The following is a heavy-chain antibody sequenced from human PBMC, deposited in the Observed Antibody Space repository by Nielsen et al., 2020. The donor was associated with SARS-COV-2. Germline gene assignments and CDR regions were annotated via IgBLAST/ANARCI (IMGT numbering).Heavy chain of an antibody. Sequence: ASVKVSCKASGYTFTSYGISWVRQAPGQGLEWMGWINPNSGGTNYAQKFQGRVTMTRDTSISTAYMELSRLRSDDTAVYYCARAFGSSTSDWFDPWGQGTLVTVSS. D-gene: IGHD2-2*01. CDR1: GYTFTSYG. J-gene: IGHJ5*02. CDR2: INPNSGGT. CDR3: ARAFGSSTSDWFDP. V-gene: IGHV1-2*02.